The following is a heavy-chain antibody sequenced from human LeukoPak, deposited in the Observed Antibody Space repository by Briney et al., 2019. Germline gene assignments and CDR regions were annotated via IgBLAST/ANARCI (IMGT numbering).Heavy chain of an antibody. Sequence: GGSLRLSCAASGFTFSSYAMHWVRQAPGKGLEWVAVISYDGSNKYYADSVKGRFTISRDNSKNTLYLQMNSLRAEDTAVYYCAKDADFWSGYLGGYFDYWGQGTLVTVSS. D-gene: IGHD3-3*01. CDR2: ISYDGSNK. CDR3: AKDADFWSGYLGGYFDY. CDR1: GFTFSSYA. V-gene: IGHV3-30-3*01. J-gene: IGHJ4*02.